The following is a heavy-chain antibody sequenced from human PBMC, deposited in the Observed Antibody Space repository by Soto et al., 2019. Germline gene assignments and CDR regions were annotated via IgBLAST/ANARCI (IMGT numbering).Heavy chain of an antibody. CDR3: TRDASRDSSARGWFDP. CDR2: ISSNSAYI. CDR1: GFTFRSFT. J-gene: IGHJ5*02. D-gene: IGHD6-13*01. Sequence: ESGGGLVKPGGSLGLSCAASGFTFRSFTMNWVRQAPGKGLEWVSTISSNSAYIYYTDALRGRFTISRDNAKNSLHLQMNSLRAEDTAVYYCTRDASRDSSARGWFDPWGPGTLVTVSS. V-gene: IGHV3-21*01.